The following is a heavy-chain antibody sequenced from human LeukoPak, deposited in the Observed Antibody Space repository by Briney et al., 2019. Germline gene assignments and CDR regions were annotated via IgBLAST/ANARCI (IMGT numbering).Heavy chain of an antibody. CDR3: AKAGGYSSGWGNWYFDL. V-gene: IGHV3-23*01. D-gene: IGHD6-19*01. J-gene: IGHJ2*01. CDR2: ISGSGGST. Sequence: GGSLRLSCAASGFTFSSYAMSWVRQAPGKGLEWVSAISGSGGSTYYADSVKGRFTISRDNSKNTLYLQMNSLRAEDTAVYYCAKAGGYSSGWGNWYFDLWGRGTLVTVSS. CDR1: GFTFSSYA.